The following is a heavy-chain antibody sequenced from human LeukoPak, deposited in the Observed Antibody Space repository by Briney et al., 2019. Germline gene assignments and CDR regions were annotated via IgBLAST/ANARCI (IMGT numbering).Heavy chain of an antibody. J-gene: IGHJ3*02. D-gene: IGHD1-14*01. Sequence: SETLSLTCTVSGSSISSYYWSWIRQPPGKGLEWIGYIYYSGSTNYNPSLKSRVTISVDTSKNQFSLKLSSVTAADTAVYYCARHSPRKDAFDIWGQGTMVTVSS. CDR2: IYYSGST. V-gene: IGHV4-59*08. CDR3: ARHSPRKDAFDI. CDR1: GSSISSYY.